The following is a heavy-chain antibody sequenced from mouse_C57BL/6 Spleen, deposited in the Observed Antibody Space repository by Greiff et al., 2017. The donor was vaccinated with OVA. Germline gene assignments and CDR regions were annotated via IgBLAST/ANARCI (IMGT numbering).Heavy chain of an antibody. J-gene: IGHJ2*01. CDR3: ARGSSYGPLYYFDY. CDR1: GYTFTSYW. CDR2: IDPSDSYT. Sequence: VQLQQPGAELVKPGASVKLSCKASGYTFTSYWMQWVKQRPGQGFEWIGEIDPSDSYTNYNQKFKGKATLTVDTSSSTAYMQLSSLTSEDSAVYYCARGSSYGPLYYFDYWGQGTTLTVSS. V-gene: IGHV1-50*01. D-gene: IGHD1-1*01.